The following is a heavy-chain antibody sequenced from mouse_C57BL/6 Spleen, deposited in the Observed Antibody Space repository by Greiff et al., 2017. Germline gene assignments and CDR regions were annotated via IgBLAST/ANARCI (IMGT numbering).Heavy chain of an antibody. CDR3: ASQLGRSFAMDY. CDR2: ISSGGSYT. D-gene: IGHD4-1*02. Sequence: VKLVESGGDLVKPGGSLKLSCAASGFTFSSYGMSWVRQTPDKRLEWVATISSGGSYTYYPDSVKGRFTISRDNAKNTLYLQMSSLKSEDTAMYYCASQLGRSFAMDYWGQGTSVTVSS. J-gene: IGHJ4*01. CDR1: GFTFSSYG. V-gene: IGHV5-6*02.